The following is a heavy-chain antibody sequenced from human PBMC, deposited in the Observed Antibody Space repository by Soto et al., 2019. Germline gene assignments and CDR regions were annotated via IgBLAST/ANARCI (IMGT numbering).Heavy chain of an antibody. J-gene: IGHJ3*02. D-gene: IGHD6-19*01. Sequence: QVQLVESGGGVVQPGRSLRLSCAASGFTFSSYAMHWVRQAPGKGLEWVAVISYDGSNKYYADSVKGRFTISRDNSKNXLYLQMNSLRAEDTAVYYCARDLVVAVAGSDAFDIWGQGTMVTVSS. CDR1: GFTFSSYA. CDR3: ARDLVVAVAGSDAFDI. CDR2: ISYDGSNK. V-gene: IGHV3-30-3*01.